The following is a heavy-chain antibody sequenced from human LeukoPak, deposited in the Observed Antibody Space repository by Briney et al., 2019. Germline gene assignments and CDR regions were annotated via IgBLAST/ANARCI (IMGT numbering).Heavy chain of an antibody. CDR3: AELGITMIGGV. CDR2: ISDSGNT. D-gene: IGHD3-10*02. V-gene: IGHV3-23*01. J-gene: IGHJ6*04. CDR1: GFTLSSYA. Sequence: GGSLRLSCAASGFTLSSYAMSWVRQAPGKGLEWVSAISDSGNTYHADSVKGRFTISRDNAKNSLYLQMNSLRAEDTAVYYCAELGITMIGGVWSKGTTVTISS.